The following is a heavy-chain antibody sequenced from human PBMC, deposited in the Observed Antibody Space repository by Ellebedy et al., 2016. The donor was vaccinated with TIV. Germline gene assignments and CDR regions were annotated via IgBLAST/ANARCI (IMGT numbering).Heavy chain of an antibody. CDR3: ARVNLLFGELSPHWYFDL. D-gene: IGHD3-10*01. J-gene: IGHJ2*01. Sequence: SETLSLTXSVSGGSVNNRTYYWSWIRQPPEKRLEWIGYTHYSGSANYNPSLKSRVTISVDTSKKQFSLKLSSVTTADTAVYYCARVNLLFGELSPHWYFDLWGRGTLVTVSS. V-gene: IGHV4-61*01. CDR2: THYSGSA. CDR1: GGSVNNRTYY.